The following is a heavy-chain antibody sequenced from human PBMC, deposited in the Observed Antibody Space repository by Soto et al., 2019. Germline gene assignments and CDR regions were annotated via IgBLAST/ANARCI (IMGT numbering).Heavy chain of an antibody. Sequence: PGGSLRLSCAASGFTFSSYAMSWVRQAPGKGLEWVSDISGGAGNTYYADSVKGRFTISRDNSENTLYLQMNSLRAEDTAVYYCAPAYCSGGSCWYYWGQGTLVTVSS. D-gene: IGHD2-15*01. CDR2: ISGGAGNT. CDR1: GFTFSSYA. CDR3: APAYCSGGSCWYY. V-gene: IGHV3-23*01. J-gene: IGHJ4*02.